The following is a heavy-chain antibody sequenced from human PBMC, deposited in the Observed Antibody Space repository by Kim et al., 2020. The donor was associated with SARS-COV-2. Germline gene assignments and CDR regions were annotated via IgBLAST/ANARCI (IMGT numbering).Heavy chain of an antibody. CDR3: TRGGRYCSGGSCYSGGWFDP. Sequence: GGSLRLSCTASGFTFGDYAMSWFRQAPGKGLEWVGFIRSKAYGGTTEYAASVKGRFTISRDDSKSIAYLQMNSLKTEDTAVYYCTRGGRYCSGGSCYSGGWFDPWGQGTLVTVSS. CDR1: GFTFGDYA. J-gene: IGHJ5*02. CDR2: IRSKAYGGTT. D-gene: IGHD2-15*01. V-gene: IGHV3-49*03.